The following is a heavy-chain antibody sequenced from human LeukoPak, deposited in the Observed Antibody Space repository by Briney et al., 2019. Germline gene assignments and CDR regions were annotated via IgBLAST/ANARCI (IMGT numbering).Heavy chain of an antibody. CDR1: GFTFGNSW. CDR2: INADGSTA. V-gene: IGHV3-74*01. CDR3: VVVVEPPDSDGFDV. Sequence: GGSLRLSCAASGFTFGNSWVHWVRQAPGKGLVWVSLINADGSTATYADSVKGRFTISRDNARNTLSLQMNSLTIGDTAVYYCVVVVEPPDSDGFDVWGQGTMITVSS. J-gene: IGHJ3*01. D-gene: IGHD1-14*01.